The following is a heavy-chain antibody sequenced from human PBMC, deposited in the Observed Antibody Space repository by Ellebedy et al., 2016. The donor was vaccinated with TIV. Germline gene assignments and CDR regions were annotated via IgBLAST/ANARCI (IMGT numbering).Heavy chain of an antibody. D-gene: IGHD4-17*01. J-gene: IGHJ4*03. CDR2: ISGSGGAI. CDR1: QFTFTNYA. V-gene: IGHV3-23*01. Sequence: GESLKISCAASQFTFTNYAMTWVRQAPGKGLEWVSVISGSGGAIFYADSVKGRFSISRDNSKNMLYLQMNSLRAEDTAVYYCAKARGTVTNLDYWGQGTTVTVSS. CDR3: AKARGTVTNLDY.